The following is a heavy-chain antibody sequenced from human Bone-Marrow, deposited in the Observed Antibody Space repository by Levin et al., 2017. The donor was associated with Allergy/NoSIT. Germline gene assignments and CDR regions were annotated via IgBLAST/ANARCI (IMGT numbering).Heavy chain of an antibody. D-gene: IGHD3-22*01. CDR1: GFPFSSYS. Sequence: PGGSLRLSCTASGFPFSSYSMSWVRQAPGKGLDWVSTISGFGDSTFYAGSVKGRFTISRDNSKNTLYLQMNSLRAEDTAIYYCAKFSSGYQAWGQGTLVTVSS. J-gene: IGHJ4*02. V-gene: IGHV3-23*01. CDR3: AKFSSGYQA. CDR2: ISGFGDST.